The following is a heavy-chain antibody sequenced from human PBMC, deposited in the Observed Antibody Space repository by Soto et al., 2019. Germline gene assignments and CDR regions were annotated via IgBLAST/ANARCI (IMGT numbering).Heavy chain of an antibody. CDR2: ISYDGSNK. D-gene: IGHD6-13*01. J-gene: IGHJ6*02. Sequence: GGSLRLSCAASGFTFSSYAMHWVRQAPGKGLEWVAVISYDGSNKYYADSVKGRFTISRDNSKNTLYLQMNSLRAEDTAVYYCRSAWEAGYYYYGMDVWGQGTTVTVSS. CDR1: GFTFSSYA. CDR3: RSAWEAGYYYYGMDV. V-gene: IGHV3-30-3*01.